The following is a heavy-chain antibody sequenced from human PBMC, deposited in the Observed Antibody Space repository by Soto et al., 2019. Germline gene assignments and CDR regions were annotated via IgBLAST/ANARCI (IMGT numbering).Heavy chain of an antibody. V-gene: IGHV1-69*01. D-gene: IGHD3-10*01. CDR1: GVSFNNNG. CDR2: VSPPFRTS. Sequence: QVQLVQSGAEVKKPGSSVKVSCKTSGVSFNNNGIGWVRQAPGHGLEWMGGVSPPFRTSNYARKFQGRISITADASKGTVHMELSSLTSEDTAQYYCARVLYYGSGSYSPYGMDVWGQWTTVTVSS. J-gene: IGHJ6*02. CDR3: ARVLYYGSGSYSPYGMDV.